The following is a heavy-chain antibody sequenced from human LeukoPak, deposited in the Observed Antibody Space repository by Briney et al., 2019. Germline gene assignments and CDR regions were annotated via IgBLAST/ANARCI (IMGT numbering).Heavy chain of an antibody. J-gene: IGHJ4*02. CDR2: IYYSGST. D-gene: IGHD3-10*01. CDR3: ARGLMVRGVSLDY. Sequence: PSETLSLTCTVSGGSISSYYWSWIRQPPGKGLEWIGYIYYSGSTNYNPSLKSRVTILVDTSKNQFSLKLSSVTAADTAVYYCARGLMVRGVSLDYWGQGTLVTVSS. CDR1: GGSISSYY. V-gene: IGHV4-59*01.